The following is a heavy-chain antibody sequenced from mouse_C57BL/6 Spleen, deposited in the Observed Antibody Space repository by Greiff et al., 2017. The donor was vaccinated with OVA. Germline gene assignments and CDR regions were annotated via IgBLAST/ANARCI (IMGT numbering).Heavy chain of an antibody. CDR3: ARLSRPTGYFDY. CDR1: GYTFTSYW. J-gene: IGHJ2*01. CDR2: IDPSDSYT. Sequence: QVQLQQPGAELVMPGASVKLSCKASGYTFTSYWMHWVKQRPGQGLEWIGEIDPSDSYTNYNQKFKGKSTLTVDKSSSTAYMQLSSLTSEDSAVYYCARLSRPTGYFDYWGKGTTLTVSS. V-gene: IGHV1-69*01.